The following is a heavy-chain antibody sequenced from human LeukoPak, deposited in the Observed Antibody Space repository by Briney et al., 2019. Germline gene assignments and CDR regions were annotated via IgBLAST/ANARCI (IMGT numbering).Heavy chain of an antibody. V-gene: IGHV3-23*01. Sequence: PGGSLRLSCAASGFTFSNAWMSWVRQAPGKGLEWVSAISSSGGSTYYADSVKGRFTISRDNSKNTLYLQMNSLRAEDTAVYYCAKGGSQFSPMIVVALMPDDAFDIWGQGTMVTVSS. D-gene: IGHD3-22*01. CDR1: GFTFSNAW. J-gene: IGHJ3*02. CDR2: ISSSGGST. CDR3: AKGGSQFSPMIVVALMPDDAFDI.